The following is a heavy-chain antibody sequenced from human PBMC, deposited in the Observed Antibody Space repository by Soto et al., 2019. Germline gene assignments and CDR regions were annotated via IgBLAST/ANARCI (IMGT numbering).Heavy chain of an antibody. D-gene: IGHD1-26*01. CDR2: TYHMSKWYN. J-gene: IGHJ4*02. CDR1: GDSVSRSGAA. V-gene: IGHV6-1*01. CDR3: ARGGSWDGSSTESAFDY. Sequence: SQTLSLTCAISGDSVSRSGAAWNWIRQSPSRGLEWLGRTYHMSKWYNDYAVSVKSRIIINADASKNQLFLQLNSVTPEDTAVYYCARGGSWDGSSTESAFDYWGQGSLVTVSS.